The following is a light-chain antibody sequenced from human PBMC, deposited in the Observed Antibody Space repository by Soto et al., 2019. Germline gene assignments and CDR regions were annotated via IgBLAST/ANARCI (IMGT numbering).Light chain of an antibody. Sequence: DIQMTQSPSSLSASVGDRVTITCRASQDIGTDLGWYQQRPGKAPKRLIYAASSLQSGVPSRFSGSGSGTEFILTISSLQPEDFATYYCLQHNNYPRAFGQGTKVEIK. J-gene: IGKJ1*01. V-gene: IGKV1-17*01. CDR1: QDIGTD. CDR2: AAS. CDR3: LQHNNYPRA.